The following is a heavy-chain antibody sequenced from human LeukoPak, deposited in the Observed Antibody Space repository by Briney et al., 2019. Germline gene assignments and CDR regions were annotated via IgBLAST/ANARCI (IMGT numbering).Heavy chain of an antibody. CDR1: GFTFSSYA. CDR3: ARDPDIVVVPAADAFDI. J-gene: IGHJ3*02. Sequence: GGSLRLSCAASGFTFSSYAMHWVRQAPGKGLEWVAVISYDGSNKYYADSVKGRFTISRDNSKNTLYLQMNSLRSEDTAVYYCARDPDIVVVPAADAFDIWGQGTMVTVSS. D-gene: IGHD2-2*01. CDR2: ISYDGSNK. V-gene: IGHV3-30-3*01.